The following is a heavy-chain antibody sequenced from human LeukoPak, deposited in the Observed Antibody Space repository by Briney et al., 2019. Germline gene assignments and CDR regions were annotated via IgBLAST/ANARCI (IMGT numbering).Heavy chain of an antibody. CDR1: GGSISSSSYY. CDR2: IYYSGST. J-gene: IGHJ6*03. V-gene: IGHV4-39*07. CDR3: ASNRPETQYYYYYYMDV. D-gene: IGHD1-14*01. Sequence: KPSETLSLTCTVSGGSISSSSYYWGWIRQPPGKGLEWIGSIYYSGSTYYNPSLKSRVTISVDTSKNQFSLKLSSVTAADTAVYYCASNRPETQYYYYYYMDVWGKGTTVTVSS.